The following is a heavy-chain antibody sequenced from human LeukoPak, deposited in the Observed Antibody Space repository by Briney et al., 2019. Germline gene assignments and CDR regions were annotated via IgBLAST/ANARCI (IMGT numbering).Heavy chain of an antibody. J-gene: IGHJ1*01. Sequence: GGSLRLSCTASGFTFSDYGMHWVRQPPGKGLEWVAIIWYDGSNKTYEDSVKGRFTISRDNAQNSMYLQMNSLRVEDTAVYYCTSWGDTTAEYFQRWGQGTLVTVSS. CDR3: TSWGDTTAEYFQR. CDR2: IWYDGSNK. V-gene: IGHV3-33*03. D-gene: IGHD2-21*02. CDR1: GFTFSDYG.